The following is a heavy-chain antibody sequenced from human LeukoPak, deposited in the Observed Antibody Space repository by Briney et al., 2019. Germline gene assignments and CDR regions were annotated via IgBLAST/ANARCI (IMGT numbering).Heavy chain of an antibody. D-gene: IGHD6-13*01. Sequence: KTGETLTLSCAASGFNFGGHYMSWVRQAPGKGLEWISYICGNGDDIAYADSEKGRFTISRDNPKDSLHLQRHSLRVEDTAMYHCVRQPLRAGGQGGQETRVGVSS. CDR2: ICGNGDDI. J-gene: IGHJ4*02. CDR1: GFNFGGHY. V-gene: IGHV3-11*01. CDR3: VRQPLRAGGQ.